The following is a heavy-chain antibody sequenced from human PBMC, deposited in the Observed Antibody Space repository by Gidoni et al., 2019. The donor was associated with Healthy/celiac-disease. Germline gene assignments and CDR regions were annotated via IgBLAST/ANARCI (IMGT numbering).Heavy chain of an antibody. CDR2: IYYSGST. V-gene: IGHV4-31*03. CDR1: GGSISSGGYY. D-gene: IGHD3-10*01. CDR3: ARDSKRSPMVGEAFDI. Sequence: QVQLQESGPGLVKPSQTLSLTCTVSGGSISSGGYYWSWIRQHPGKGLEWIGYIYYSGSTYYNPSLKSRVTISVDTSKNQFSLKLSSVTAADTAVYYCARDSKRSPMVGEAFDIWGQGTMVTVSS. J-gene: IGHJ3*02.